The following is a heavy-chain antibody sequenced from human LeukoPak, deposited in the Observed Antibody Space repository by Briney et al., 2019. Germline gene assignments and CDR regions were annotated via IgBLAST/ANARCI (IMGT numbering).Heavy chain of an antibody. CDR2: INPNSGVT. D-gene: IGHD7-27*01. V-gene: IGHV1-2*02. Sequence: ASVKVSCKASGYTFTDHYIHWVRQAPGQGLECMGWINPNSGVTEYAQKFKDRVTMTRDTSMNTAYTELTTLTYDDTAVYYCARATLGIWGQGTRVTVSS. J-gene: IGHJ3*02. CDR1: GYTFTDHY. CDR3: ARATLGI.